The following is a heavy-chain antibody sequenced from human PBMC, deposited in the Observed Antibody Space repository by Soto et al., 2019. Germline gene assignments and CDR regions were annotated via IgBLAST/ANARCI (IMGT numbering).Heavy chain of an antibody. Sequence: QAQLVQSGAEMKKPGSSVKVSCKASGGTFNNYAIDWMRQTPGHGLAWLGTFTPAFGTANYAPKFQDRITISADEPSSTTFLELNNLRSEDAGLYYWAREGGDGYGWEGYWFFDRWGPGTLVTVSS. V-gene: IGHV1-69*18. CDR3: AREGGDGYGWEGYWFFDR. CDR1: GGTFNNYA. CDR2: FTPAFGTA. D-gene: IGHD5-18*01. J-gene: IGHJ2*01.